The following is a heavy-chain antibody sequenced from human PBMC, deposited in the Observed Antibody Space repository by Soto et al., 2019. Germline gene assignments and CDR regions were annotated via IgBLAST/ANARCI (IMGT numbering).Heavy chain of an antibody. CDR3: ARGHVGVTGFDY. V-gene: IGHV4-31*03. D-gene: IGHD2-21*02. CDR1: GGAISSGGYY. J-gene: IGHJ4*02. CDR2: IYYSGST. Sequence: QVQLQESGPGLVKPSQTLSLTCTVSGGAISSGGYYCSWIRQHPGKGLDWIGYIYYSGSTYYNPSLKSRVTISVDTSKNQFSLKLSSVTAADTAVYYCARGHVGVTGFDYWGQGTLVTVSS.